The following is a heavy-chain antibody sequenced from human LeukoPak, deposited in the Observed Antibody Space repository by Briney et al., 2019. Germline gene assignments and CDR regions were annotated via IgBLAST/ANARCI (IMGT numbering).Heavy chain of an antibody. V-gene: IGHV1-18*04. CDR2: ISAYNGNT. CDR1: GYTFTSYG. D-gene: IGHD6-19*01. CDR3: ARDEREGSGWYNPAEYFQH. Sequence: ASVKVSCKASGYTFTSYGISWVRQAPGQGLEWMGWISAYNGNTNYAQKLQGRVTITTDTSTSTAYMELRSLRSDDTAVYYCARDEREGSGWYNPAEYFQHWGQGTLVTVSS. J-gene: IGHJ1*01.